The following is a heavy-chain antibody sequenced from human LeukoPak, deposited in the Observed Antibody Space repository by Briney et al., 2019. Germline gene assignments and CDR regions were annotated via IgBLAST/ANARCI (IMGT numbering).Heavy chain of an antibody. CDR1: GYTFTGFY. Sequence: ASVKVSCKASGYTFTGFYMHWARQAPGQGLEWMGWINPDSGATDYAQRFQGRITMTRDTSISTAYMELSRLRSDDTAVYYCARGDTVIDLNWFDPWGQGTLVTVSS. CDR3: ARGDTVIDLNWFDP. J-gene: IGHJ5*02. CDR2: INPDSGAT. D-gene: IGHD4-17*01. V-gene: IGHV1-2*02.